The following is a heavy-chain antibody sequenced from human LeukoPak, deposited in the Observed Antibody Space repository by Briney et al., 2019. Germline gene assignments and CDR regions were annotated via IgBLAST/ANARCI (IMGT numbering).Heavy chain of an antibody. J-gene: IGHJ4*02. CDR3: ARGSVDSSSSPFDY. D-gene: IGHD6-6*01. V-gene: IGHV3-66*01. CDR2: LYYGVTT. Sequence: GGSLRLSCTASGFTVSSSYMSWVRQAPGKGLEWVSVLYYGVTTYYADSVKGRFIISGDNSKNTLYLQMNSLRAEDTAVYYCARGSVDSSSSPFDYWGQGALVTVSS. CDR1: GFTVSSSY.